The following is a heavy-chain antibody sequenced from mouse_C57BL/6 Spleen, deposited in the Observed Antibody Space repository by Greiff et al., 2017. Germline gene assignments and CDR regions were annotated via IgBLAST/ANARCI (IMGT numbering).Heavy chain of an antibody. CDR1: GYTFTDHT. CDR3: ATGEYYGSSFYWYFDV. CDR2: IYPRDGST. Sequence: QVQLQQSDAELVKPGASVKISCKVSGYTFTDHTIHWMKQRPEQGLEWIGYIYPRDGSTKYNEKFQGKATLTADKSSSTAYMQLNSLTSEDSAVYFCATGEYYGSSFYWYFDVWGTGTTVTVSS. D-gene: IGHD1-1*01. J-gene: IGHJ1*03. V-gene: IGHV1-78*01.